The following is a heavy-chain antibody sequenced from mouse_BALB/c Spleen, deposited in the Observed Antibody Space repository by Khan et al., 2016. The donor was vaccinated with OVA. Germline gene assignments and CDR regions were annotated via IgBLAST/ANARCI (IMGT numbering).Heavy chain of an antibody. CDR3: ARNDYHDYDPLPY. Sequence: EVQLQESGPGLVKPSRSLSLTCTVTGYSITSEFAWNWIRQFPGNKLEWMGYISYSGNTRYNPSLKSLISITRDTSRNQFFLQLNSVTTEDTATYYCARNDYHDYDPLPYWGQGTLVTVSA. D-gene: IGHD2-4*01. CDR1: GYSITSEFA. CDR2: ISYSGNT. J-gene: IGHJ3*01. V-gene: IGHV3-2*02.